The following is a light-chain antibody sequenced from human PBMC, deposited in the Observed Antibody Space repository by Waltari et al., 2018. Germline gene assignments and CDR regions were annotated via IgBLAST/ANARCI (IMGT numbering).Light chain of an antibody. Sequence: DIQMTQSPSSLSASVGDSVTITCRASQTITSYLNLSQQKPGKAPKVLIYAASSLQSGVPSRFSGSGSGTDFTLTISSLQPEDFATYYCQQSYTTPRTFGQGTKVEIK. CDR1: QTITSY. CDR3: QQSYTTPRT. CDR2: AAS. J-gene: IGKJ1*01. V-gene: IGKV1-39*01.